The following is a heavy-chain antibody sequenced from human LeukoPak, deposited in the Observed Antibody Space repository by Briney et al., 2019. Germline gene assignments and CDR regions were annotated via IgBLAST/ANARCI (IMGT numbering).Heavy chain of an antibody. Sequence: GEPLKISVKGSGYSFTSYGIGGARQMPGKGLEWMGISYPGDSNTKYSPPFEGQFSISADKSINTAYLQWSSLKASNPAMYYCARRIWYSSSWRGFDFWGQGTLVTVSS. CDR2: SYPGDSNT. J-gene: IGHJ4*02. V-gene: IGHV5-51*01. D-gene: IGHD6-6*01. CDR1: GYSFTSYG. CDR3: ARRIWYSSSWRGFDF.